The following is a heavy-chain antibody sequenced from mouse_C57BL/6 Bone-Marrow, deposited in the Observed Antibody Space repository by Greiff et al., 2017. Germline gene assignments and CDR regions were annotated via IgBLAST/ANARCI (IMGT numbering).Heavy chain of an antibody. Sequence: VQLQQSGPGLVQPSQSLSITCTVSGFSLTSYGVHWVRQSPGKGLEWLGVIWRGGSTDYNAAFMSRLSITKDNSKSHVFFKMNSLQADDTAIYYCAKRGIYYDYDCAMDYWGQGTSVTVSS. CDR2: IWRGGST. CDR3: AKRGIYYDYDCAMDY. J-gene: IGHJ4*01. CDR1: GFSLTSYG. D-gene: IGHD2-4*01. V-gene: IGHV2-5*01.